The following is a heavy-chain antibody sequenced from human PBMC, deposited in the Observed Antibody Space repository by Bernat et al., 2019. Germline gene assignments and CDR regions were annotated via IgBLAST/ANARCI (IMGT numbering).Heavy chain of an antibody. CDR1: GFTFSSYG. Sequence: QVQLVESGGGVVQPGRSLRLSCAASGFTFSSYGMHWVRPAPGKGLEWVAVISFDGSNKYYAASVTARFPISRNNSKNTLILKMTSWEPKTTAGYYWGKADMTDNWSFDYWGQGTLVTVSS. CDR3: GKADMTDNWSFDY. D-gene: IGHD3-3*01. V-gene: IGHV3-30*18. CDR2: ISFDGSNK. J-gene: IGHJ4*02.